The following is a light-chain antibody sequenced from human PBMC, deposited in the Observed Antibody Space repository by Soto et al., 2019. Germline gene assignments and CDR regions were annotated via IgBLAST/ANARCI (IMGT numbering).Light chain of an antibody. CDR3: QAWDSSTAWA. J-gene: IGLJ2*01. CDR2: QDS. V-gene: IGLV3-1*01. CDR1: KLGDKY. Sequence: SYELTQPPSVSVSPGQTASITCSGDKLGDKYACWYQQKPGQSPVLVIYQDSKRPSGIPERFSGSNSGNTATLTISGTQAMDEADYYCQAWDSSTAWAFGGGTQLTVL.